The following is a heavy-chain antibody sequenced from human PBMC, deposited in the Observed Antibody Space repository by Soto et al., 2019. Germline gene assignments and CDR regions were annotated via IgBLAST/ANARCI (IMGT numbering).Heavy chain of an antibody. D-gene: IGHD2-15*01. J-gene: IGHJ4*02. CDR3: ARDRGVYKDLVPSAFDN. Sequence: PGGSLRLSCAASGFTFSSDSMHWVRQAPGKGLEWVSSISSRSRSIYYADSQKGRFTISRDNTKNSLYLQMNNLRAEDTAVYYCARDRGVYKDLVPSAFDNRAQETPVPVSS. CDR2: ISSRSRSI. CDR1: GFTFSSDS. V-gene: IGHV3-21*01.